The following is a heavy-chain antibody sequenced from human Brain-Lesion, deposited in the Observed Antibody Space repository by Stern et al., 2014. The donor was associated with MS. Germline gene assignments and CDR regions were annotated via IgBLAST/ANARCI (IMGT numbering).Heavy chain of an antibody. D-gene: IGHD2-2*01. CDR2: IFNSGST. J-gene: IGHJ6*02. CDR3: ARGRVVPGFQYYATDV. CDR1: GGSISSGGYY. V-gene: IGHV4-61*02. Sequence: VQLVESGPGLVKPSQTLSLSCTVSGGSISSGGYYWSWIRQPAGKGLEWIGRIFNSGSTSYTPSLKGRVPISIATSKNQFSLRLNSMTAADTAVYYCARGRVVPGFQYYATDVWGQGTTVIVSS.